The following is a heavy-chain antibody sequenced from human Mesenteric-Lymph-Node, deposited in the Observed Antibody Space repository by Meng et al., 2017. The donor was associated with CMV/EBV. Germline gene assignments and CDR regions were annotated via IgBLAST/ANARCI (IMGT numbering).Heavy chain of an antibody. Sequence: GESLKISCVASGFTFSSYAMHWVRQAPGKGLEWVAVISYVGTNKYYADSVKGRFTISRDNSKNTLYLEMNSLRTEDTAVYYCARDPIFGLYYFDYWGQGTLVTVSS. V-gene: IGHV3-30*04. CDR2: ISYVGTNK. D-gene: IGHD3/OR15-3a*01. J-gene: IGHJ4*02. CDR3: ARDPIFGLYYFDY. CDR1: GFTFSSYA.